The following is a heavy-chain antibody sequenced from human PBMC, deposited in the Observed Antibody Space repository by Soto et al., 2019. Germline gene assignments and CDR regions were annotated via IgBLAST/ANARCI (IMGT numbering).Heavy chain of an antibody. CDR1: RGSINNSY. J-gene: IGHJ4*02. Sequence: SETLSLTCTVSRGSINNSYWTWIRQPPGKRLEWIGYIHYTGSTNYNPSLRGRVTMSVDTSKNQFSLKLTSVNTADTAIYYCTRGGDPYKTGHWGQGTLVT. D-gene: IGHD2-21*01. V-gene: IGHV4-59*01. CDR2: IHYTGST. CDR3: TRGGDPYKTGH.